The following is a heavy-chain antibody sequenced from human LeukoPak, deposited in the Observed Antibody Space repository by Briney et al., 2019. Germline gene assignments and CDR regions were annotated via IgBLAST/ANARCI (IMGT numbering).Heavy chain of an antibody. CDR3: ATSAGDYWAGHSYYMGV. D-gene: IGHD4-17*01. V-gene: IGHV1-2*02. CDR1: GYTFAGSY. CDR2: INPNTAGT. Sequence: ASVKVSCKASGYTFAGSYFHWVRQAPGQGLEWMGWINPNTAGTNYAQKFLGGVTLTWDTSISTAYMELTRLTSDDTAVYYCATSAGDYWAGHSYYMGVWGKGTSVTVSS. J-gene: IGHJ6*03.